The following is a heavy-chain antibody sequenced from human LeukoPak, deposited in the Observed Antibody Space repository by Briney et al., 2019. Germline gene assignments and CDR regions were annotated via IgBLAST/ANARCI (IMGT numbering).Heavy chain of an antibody. V-gene: IGHV1-2*02. D-gene: IGHD3-22*01. Sequence: GASVKVSCKSSGYTFTGYYMHWVRQAPGQGLEWMGWINPNSGGTNYAQKFQGRVTMTRDTSISTAYMELSRLRSDDTAVYYCARAYPSTDYDSSGYYYYYYYMDVWGKGTTVTVSS. J-gene: IGHJ6*03. CDR2: INPNSGGT. CDR3: ARAYPSTDYDSSGYYYYYYYMDV. CDR1: GYTFTGYY.